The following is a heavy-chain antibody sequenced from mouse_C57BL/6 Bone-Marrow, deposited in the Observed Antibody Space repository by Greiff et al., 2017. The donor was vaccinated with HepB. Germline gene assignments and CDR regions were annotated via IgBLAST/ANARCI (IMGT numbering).Heavy chain of an antibody. CDR1: GFTFSDYY. CDR2: INYDGSST. Sequence: EVQVVESEGGLVQPGSSMKLSCTASGFTFSDYYMAWVRQVPEKGLEWVANINYDGSSTYYLDTLKSRFIISTDNAKNILYLQMSSLKSEDTATYYCARESLLWPYYFDYWGQGTTLTVSS. V-gene: IGHV5-16*01. CDR3: ARESLLWPYYFDY. J-gene: IGHJ2*01. D-gene: IGHD1-1*02.